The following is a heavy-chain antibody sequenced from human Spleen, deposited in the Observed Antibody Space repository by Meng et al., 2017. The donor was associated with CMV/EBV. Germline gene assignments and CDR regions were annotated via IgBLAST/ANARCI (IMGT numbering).Heavy chain of an antibody. V-gene: IGHV1-2*02. D-gene: IGHD2-2*01. CDR3: ARERYLVPAASPDYYYYGMDV. CDR2: INPETGDA. J-gene: IGHJ6*02. Sequence: ASVKVSCKASGVTLHNYAITWVRQAPGQGLEWMGWINPETGDANYAQKFQGRVTMTRDTFITTAYMEVSRLTSDDTAVYYCARERYLVPAASPDYYYYGMDVWGQGTTVTVSS. CDR1: GVTLHNYA.